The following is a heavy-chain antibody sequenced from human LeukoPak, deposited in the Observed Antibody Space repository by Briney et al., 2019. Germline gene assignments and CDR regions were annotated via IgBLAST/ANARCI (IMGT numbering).Heavy chain of an antibody. Sequence: ASVKVSCKASGYTFTGYYMHWVRQAPGQGLEWMGRINPNSGGTNYAQKFQGRVTMTRDTSISTAYMELSRLRPDDTAVYYCARVTGYYYYYMDVWGKGTTVTVSS. J-gene: IGHJ6*03. CDR2: INPNSGGT. D-gene: IGHD3-10*01. CDR3: ARVTGYYYYYMDV. CDR1: GYTFTGYY. V-gene: IGHV1-2*06.